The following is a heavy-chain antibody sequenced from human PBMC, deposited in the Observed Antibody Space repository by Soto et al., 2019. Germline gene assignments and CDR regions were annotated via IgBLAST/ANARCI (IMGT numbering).Heavy chain of an antibody. CDR2: MVGDGSSS. D-gene: IGHD1-26*01. J-gene: IGHJ4*02. Sequence: EVQLLESGGGLAQPGGSLRLSCAASGFIFRTYAMNWVRQAPGKGLEWVSVMVGDGSSSDYADSVRGGFTISRDNSKNTLYLQMNSLRAEDTAVYYCAKDLRPDGRYDLDYWGQGTLVTVSS. V-gene: IGHV3-23*01. CDR3: AKDLRPDGRYDLDY. CDR1: GFIFRTYA.